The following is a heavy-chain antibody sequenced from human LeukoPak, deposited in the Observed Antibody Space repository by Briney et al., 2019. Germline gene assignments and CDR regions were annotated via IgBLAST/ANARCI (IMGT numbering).Heavy chain of an antibody. Sequence: GGSLRLSCAASGFIFDRYGMTWVRQAPGEGLKRVSSISDSGSRTYYADSVKGRFTVSRDNSKNTVYVQMNSLRAEDTAIYYCAKQESSGSYPYYFDYWGQGTLVTVSS. V-gene: IGHV3-23*01. CDR1: GFIFDRYG. J-gene: IGHJ4*02. D-gene: IGHD3-22*01. CDR3: AKQESSGSYPYYFDY. CDR2: ISDSGSRT.